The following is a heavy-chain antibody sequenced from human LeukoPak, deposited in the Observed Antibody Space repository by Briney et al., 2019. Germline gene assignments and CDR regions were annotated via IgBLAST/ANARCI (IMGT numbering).Heavy chain of an antibody. CDR3: TRDPPVASAQGYFDS. V-gene: IGHV1-69*13. D-gene: IGHD2-15*01. CDR1: GGTFSNYA. Sequence: AAVKVPCLPSGGTFSNYAVAWVRQAPGQGLEWMGHIIPIFGTTSYAPKFQGRVTLTADEVTTTAYMELRSLTSEDTAVYYCTRDPPVASAQGYFDSWGQGSLVTVSS. J-gene: IGHJ4*02. CDR2: IIPIFGTT.